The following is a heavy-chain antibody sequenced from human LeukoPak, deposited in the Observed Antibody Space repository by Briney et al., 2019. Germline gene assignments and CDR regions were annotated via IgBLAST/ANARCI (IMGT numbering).Heavy chain of an antibody. D-gene: IGHD4-17*01. V-gene: IGHV1-8*01. J-gene: IGHJ6*02. Sequence: ASVRVSCKASGYTFTNYDINWVRQAPGQGLEWMGWMNPNSGNTGSAQKFQGRVTMTSNTSISTAYMELSSLTSDDTAVYYCAASTVQNYYWYYGMDVWGQGTTVTVSS. CDR3: AASTVQNYYWYYGMDV. CDR1: GYTFTNYD. CDR2: MNPNSGNT.